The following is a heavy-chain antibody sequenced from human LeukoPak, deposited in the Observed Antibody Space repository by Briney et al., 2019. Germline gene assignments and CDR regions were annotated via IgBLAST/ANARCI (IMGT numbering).Heavy chain of an antibody. CDR3: ARTTGNYGYYFDY. D-gene: IGHD1-7*01. V-gene: IGHV4-59*01. J-gene: IGHJ4*02. Sequence: KPSETLSLTCTVSSGSINFYYWSWIRQTPGKGLEWIGYIYYRGSTNYNPSLKSRVTISVDTPKNQFSLNPSSVTAADTAIYYCARTTGNYGYYFDYWGQGAQVTVSS. CDR1: SGSINFYY. CDR2: IYYRGST.